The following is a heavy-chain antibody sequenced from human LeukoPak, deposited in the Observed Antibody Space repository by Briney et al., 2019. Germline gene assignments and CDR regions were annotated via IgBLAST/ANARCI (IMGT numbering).Heavy chain of an antibody. V-gene: IGHV1-58*01. CDR3: AAPKAVAYYYGSGSHWDFDS. Sequence: SVKVSFNTSGFAFTTSAVQWVRQARGQGLEWIGWIVVGSGDANYAQKVRGRVTITTDMSIHTAYMELSSLTSEDTAVYYCAAPKAVAYYYGSGSHWDFDSWGQGTLVTVSS. J-gene: IGHJ4*02. D-gene: IGHD3-10*01. CDR1: GFAFTTSA. CDR2: IVVGSGDA.